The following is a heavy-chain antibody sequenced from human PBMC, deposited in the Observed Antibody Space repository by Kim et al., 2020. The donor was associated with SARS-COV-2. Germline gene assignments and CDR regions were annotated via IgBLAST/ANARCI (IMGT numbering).Heavy chain of an antibody. J-gene: IGHJ4*02. D-gene: IGHD6-13*01. CDR3: ARLAAGHNYYFDY. V-gene: IGHV6-1*01. Sequence: YAVSVRGRISINPDTSKNQFSLHLNSVSPEDTAVYYCARLAAGHNYYFDYWGPGTLVTVSS.